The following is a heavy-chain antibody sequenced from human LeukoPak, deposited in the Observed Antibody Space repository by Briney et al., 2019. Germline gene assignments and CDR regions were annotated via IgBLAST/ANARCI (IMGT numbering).Heavy chain of an antibody. J-gene: IGHJ4*02. CDR1: GGTFSSYA. CDR2: IIPIFGTA. Sequence: RASVKVSCKASGGTFSSYAISWVRQAPGQGLEWMGRIIPIFGTANYAQKFQGRVTITTDESTSTAYMELSSLRSEDTAVYYCTVVATTCYFDYWGQGTLVTVSS. V-gene: IGHV1-69*05. CDR3: TVVATTCYFDY. D-gene: IGHD5-12*01.